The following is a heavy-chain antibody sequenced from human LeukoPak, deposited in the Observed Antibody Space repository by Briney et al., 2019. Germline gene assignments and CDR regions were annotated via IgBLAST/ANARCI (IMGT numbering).Heavy chain of an antibody. J-gene: IGHJ3*02. CDR2: IYYSGST. CDR3: ARDLGYYYDSSGYHAFDI. Sequence: SETLSLTCTVSGGSISSYYWNWIRQPPGKGLEWIGYIYYSGSTNYNPSLKSRVTISVDTSKNQFSLKLSSVTAADTAVYYCARDLGYYYDSSGYHAFDIWGQGTMVTVSS. D-gene: IGHD3-22*01. CDR1: GGSISSYY. V-gene: IGHV4-59*01.